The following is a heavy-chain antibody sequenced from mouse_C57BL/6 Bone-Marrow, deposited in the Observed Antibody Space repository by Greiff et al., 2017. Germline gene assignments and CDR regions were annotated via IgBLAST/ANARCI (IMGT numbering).Heavy chain of an antibody. Sequence: VQLQQSGAELVRPGASVTLSCKASGYTFTDYEMHWVKPTPVHGLEWIGAIDPETGGTAYNQKFKGKAILTADNSSSTAYMELRSLTSEDSAVYYCTSLYEYYPFAYWGQGTLVTVSA. CDR1: GYTFTDYE. CDR2: IDPETGGT. D-gene: IGHD2-4*01. CDR3: TSLYEYYPFAY. J-gene: IGHJ3*01. V-gene: IGHV1-15*01.